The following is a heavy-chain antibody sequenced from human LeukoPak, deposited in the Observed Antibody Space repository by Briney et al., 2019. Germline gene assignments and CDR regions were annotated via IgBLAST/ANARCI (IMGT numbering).Heavy chain of an antibody. Sequence: GGSLRLSCAASGFSFSTYAMTWVRQAPGEGLEWVSGISVSGGSTYYADSVKGRFTISRDNSKNTLYLQMNSLRAEDTAVYYCVNKVLSLFDSWGQGTLVTVSS. CDR2: ISVSGGST. J-gene: IGHJ4*02. V-gene: IGHV3-23*01. CDR1: GFSFSTYA. CDR3: VNKVLSLFDS. D-gene: IGHD2-8*01.